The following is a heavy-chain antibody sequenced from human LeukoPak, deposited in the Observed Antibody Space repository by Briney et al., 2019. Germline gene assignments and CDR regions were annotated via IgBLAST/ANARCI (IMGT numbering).Heavy chain of an antibody. CDR3: ARATPLMIAVAGTNAFDI. D-gene: IGHD6-19*01. J-gene: IGHJ3*02. Sequence: GGSLRLSCAASGFTFSSYAMSWVRQAPGKGLEWVSAISGSGGSTYYADSVKGRFTISRDNAKNSLYLQMNSLRAEDTAVYYCARATPLMIAVAGTNAFDIWGQGTMVTVSS. CDR1: GFTFSSYA. V-gene: IGHV3-23*01. CDR2: ISGSGGST.